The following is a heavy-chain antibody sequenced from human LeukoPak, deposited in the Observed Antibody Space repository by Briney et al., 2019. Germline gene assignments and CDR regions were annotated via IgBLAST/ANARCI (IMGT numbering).Heavy chain of an antibody. CDR3: ASGSEYSSSLRYFDY. CDR1: GFTFSSYA. Sequence: GGSLRLSCAASGFTFSSYAMHWVRQAPGKGLEWVAVISYDGSNKYYADSVKGRFTISRDNSKNTLYLQMNSLRAEDTAVFYCASGSEYSSSLRYFDYWGQGTLVTVSS. CDR2: ISYDGSNK. D-gene: IGHD6-6*01. J-gene: IGHJ4*02. V-gene: IGHV3-30*04.